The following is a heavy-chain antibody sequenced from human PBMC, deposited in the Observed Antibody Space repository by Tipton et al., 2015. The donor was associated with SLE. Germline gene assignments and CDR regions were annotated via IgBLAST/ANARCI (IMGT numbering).Heavy chain of an antibody. V-gene: IGHV4-34*01. D-gene: IGHD5-24*01. J-gene: IGHJ6*02. CDR3: ASRRDGYYYGMDV. Sequence: TLSLTCAVYGGSFSGYYWSWIRQPPGKGLEWIGEISHSGSTNSIPSLKSRVTISVDTSKNQFSLKLSSVTAEDTAVYYCASRRDGYYYGMDVWGQGTTVTVSS. CDR1: GGSFSGYY. CDR2: ISHSGST.